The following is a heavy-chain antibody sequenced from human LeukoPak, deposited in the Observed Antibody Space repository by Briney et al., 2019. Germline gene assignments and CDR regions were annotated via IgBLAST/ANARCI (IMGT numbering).Heavy chain of an antibody. CDR3: ARVPMVRGDYFDY. CDR2: INPSGGST. CDR1: GYTFTFYD. Sequence: ASVKVSCKASGYTFTFYDIQWVRQAPGQGLEWMGIINPSGGSTSYAQKFQGRVTMTRDMSTSTVYMELSSLRSEDTAVYYCARVPMVRGDYFDYWGQGTLVTVSS. V-gene: IGHV1-46*01. D-gene: IGHD3-10*01. J-gene: IGHJ4*02.